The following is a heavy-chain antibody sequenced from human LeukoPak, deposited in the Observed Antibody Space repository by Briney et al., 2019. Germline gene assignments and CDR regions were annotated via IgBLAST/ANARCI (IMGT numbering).Heavy chain of an antibody. J-gene: IGHJ6*03. D-gene: IGHD3-3*01. CDR3: ARANLEWLPPATYYYYYYMDV. CDR1: GGSFSGYY. V-gene: IGHV3-69-1*01. Sequence: KPSETLPLTCAVYGGSFSGYYWSWIRQPPGKGLEWVSYISSSSTIYYADSVKGRFTISRDNAKNSLYLQMNSLRAEDTAVYYCARANLEWLPPATYYYYYYMDVWGKGTTVTVSS. CDR2: ISSSSTI.